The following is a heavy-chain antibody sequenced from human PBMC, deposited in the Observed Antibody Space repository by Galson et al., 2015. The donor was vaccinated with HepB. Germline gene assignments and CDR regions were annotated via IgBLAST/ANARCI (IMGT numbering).Heavy chain of an antibody. Sequence: QSGAEVKKPGESLKISCKGSGYSFTSYWIGWVRQMPGKGLEWMGIIYPGDSDTRYSPSFQGQVTISADKSISTAYLQWNSLKASDTAMYYCARQVVTMVRGVIINPDAFDIWGQGTLVTVSS. CDR2: IYPGDSDT. CDR3: ARQVVTMVRGVIINPDAFDI. D-gene: IGHD3-10*01. J-gene: IGHJ3*02. V-gene: IGHV5-51*01. CDR1: GYSFTSYW.